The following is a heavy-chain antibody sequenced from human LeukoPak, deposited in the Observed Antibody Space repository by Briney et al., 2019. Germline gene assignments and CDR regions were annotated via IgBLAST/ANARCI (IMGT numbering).Heavy chain of an antibody. CDR1: GGSISSYY. CDR3: ARNGVTAGARNYYYYMDV. D-gene: IGHD2-21*02. J-gene: IGHJ6*03. CDR2: IYSSGST. Sequence: SETLFLTCTVSGGSISSYYWSWIRQPAGRGLEWIGRIYSSGSTNYNPSLKSRVTMSVDTSKNQFSLKLSSVTAADTALYYCARNGVTAGARNYYYYMDVWGKGTTVTISS. V-gene: IGHV4-4*07.